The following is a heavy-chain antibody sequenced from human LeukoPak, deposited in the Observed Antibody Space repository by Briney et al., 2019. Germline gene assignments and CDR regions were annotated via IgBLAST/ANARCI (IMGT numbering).Heavy chain of an antibody. Sequence: PGGSLRLSCAASGFSFSTYAMSWVRQAPGKGLEWVSGVNGNGGSTSYADSVKGRFTIFRDNSKNTVYLQMNSLRVEDTAVYYCARGDSSSWYAGYWGQGTLVTVSS. J-gene: IGHJ4*02. CDR1: GFSFSTYA. CDR2: VNGNGGST. V-gene: IGHV3-23*01. CDR3: ARGDSSSWYAGY. D-gene: IGHD6-13*01.